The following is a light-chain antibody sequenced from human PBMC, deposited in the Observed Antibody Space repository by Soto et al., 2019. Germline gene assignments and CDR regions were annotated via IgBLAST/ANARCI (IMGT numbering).Light chain of an antibody. CDR1: SSDVGSYNL. CDR3: GSNAGSSIFDYV. CDR2: EVS. V-gene: IGLV2-23*02. Sequence: QSVLTQPASVSGSPGQSITISCTGTSSDVGSYNLVSWYQQHPGKAPKLMIYEVSKRPSGVSNRFSGSKSGNTASLTISGLQAEDEADYYCGSNAGSSIFDYVVGTGTTVTVI. J-gene: IGLJ1*01.